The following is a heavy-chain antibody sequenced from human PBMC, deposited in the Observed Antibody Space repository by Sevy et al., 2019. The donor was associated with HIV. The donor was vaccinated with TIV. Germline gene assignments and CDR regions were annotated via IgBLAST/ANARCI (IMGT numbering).Heavy chain of an antibody. CDR1: GFTFSDYY. CDR2: ISSTSDYR. CDR3: ARGGGSALGY. Sequence: GGSLRLSCAASGFTFSDYYMSLIRQAPGKGLELVSYISSTSDYRNYADSVKGRFTISRDNAKNSLYLQMNSLRTEDTAVYFCARGGGSALGYWGQGTLVTVSS. D-gene: IGHD1-26*01. J-gene: IGHJ4*02. V-gene: IGHV3-11*06.